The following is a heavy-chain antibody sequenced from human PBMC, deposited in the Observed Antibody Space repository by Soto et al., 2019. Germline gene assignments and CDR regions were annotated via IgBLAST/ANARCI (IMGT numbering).Heavy chain of an antibody. Sequence: EVQLLESGGGLIQPGGSLRPSCAASGFTFSSYAMSWVRQAPGKGLEWVSAISPTGYSTFYADSVKGRFTISRDNSKNSLYLQMNSLRAEDTAIYYCAKRGEYGHYFFDYWGQGTLVTVSS. V-gene: IGHV3-23*01. CDR2: ISPTGYST. CDR3: AKRGEYGHYFFDY. CDR1: GFTFSSYA. D-gene: IGHD4-17*01. J-gene: IGHJ4*02.